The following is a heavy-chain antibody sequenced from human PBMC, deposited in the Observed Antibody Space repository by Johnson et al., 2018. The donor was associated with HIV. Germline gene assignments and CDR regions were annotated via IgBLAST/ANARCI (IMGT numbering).Heavy chain of an antibody. J-gene: IGHJ3*02. CDR2: VSFAGTKK. CDR1: QFTFSNYG. CDR3: ARACRDGYTCDAFDI. D-gene: IGHD5-24*01. Sequence: QVQLVESGGGVVQPGRSLRLSCAASQFTFSNYGMHWVRQAPGKGLVWVAGVSFAGTKKYYAASVTGRFTISRDNSKNTLYLQMNSLRAEDTAVYYCARACRDGYTCDAFDIWGQGTMVTVSS. V-gene: IGHV3-30*03.